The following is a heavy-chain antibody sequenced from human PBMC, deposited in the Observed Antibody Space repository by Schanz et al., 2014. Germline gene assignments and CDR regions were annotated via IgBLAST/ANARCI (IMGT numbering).Heavy chain of an antibody. D-gene: IGHD3-10*01. V-gene: IGHV3-23*04. J-gene: IGHJ3*02. CDR2: ISFSGNTI. Sequence: EVQLVESGGGLVRPGGSLRLSCTTSGLIFSTYTLNWVRQAPGKGLEWISYISFSGNTIYYADSVKGRFTISRDNSNNTVFLQMNSLRAEDTAVYYCAKDFFIGVARGVIISHDAIDIWGQGTKVTVSS. CDR3: AKDFFIGVARGVIISHDAIDI. CDR1: GLIFSTYT.